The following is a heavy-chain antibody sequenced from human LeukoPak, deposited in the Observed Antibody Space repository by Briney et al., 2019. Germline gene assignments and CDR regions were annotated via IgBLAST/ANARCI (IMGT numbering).Heavy chain of an antibody. D-gene: IGHD3-22*01. J-gene: IGHJ4*02. CDR3: AKDLWYFDNTGYCYSFDY. V-gene: IGHV3-30*02. CDR2: IRYDGTNK. CDR1: GFTFSSCG. Sequence: KSGGSLRLSCAASGFTFSSCGMHWVRQAPGKGLEWVAFIRYDGTNKYYADSVKGRFTISRDNSKNTLYLQMNSLRAEDTAVFYCAKDLWYFDNTGYCYSFDYWGQGTLVTVSS.